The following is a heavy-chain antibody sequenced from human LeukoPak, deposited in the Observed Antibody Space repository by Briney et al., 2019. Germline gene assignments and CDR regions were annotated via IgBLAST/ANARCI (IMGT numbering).Heavy chain of an antibody. CDR2: IYFSGST. J-gene: IGHJ4*02. D-gene: IGHD3-22*01. CDR1: GGSVSSSSHY. V-gene: IGHV4-61*01. CDR3: ARVDYYDSSGSLDY. Sequence: SGTLSLTCTISGGSVSSSSHYWSWIRQPPGKALEWIGYIYFSGSTNYNPSLKSRVTISVDTSKNQFSLKLNSVTAADTAVYYCARVDYYDSSGSLDYWGQGTLVTVSS.